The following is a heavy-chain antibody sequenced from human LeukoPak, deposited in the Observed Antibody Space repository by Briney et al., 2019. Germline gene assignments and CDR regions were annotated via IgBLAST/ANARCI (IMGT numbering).Heavy chain of an antibody. J-gene: IGHJ4*02. CDR3: AKPLETTAYRYFKY. V-gene: IGHV3-33*06. CDR2: IWYDGSNQ. Sequence: GRSLRLSCAASGFIFSYYGMHWVRQAPGKGLEWVAVIWYDGSNQYYADSVKGRFTISRDNSKSTLYLQMNSLRAEDTAVYYCAKPLETTAYRYFKYWGQGTLVTVS. D-gene: IGHD3-16*02. CDR1: GFIFSYYG.